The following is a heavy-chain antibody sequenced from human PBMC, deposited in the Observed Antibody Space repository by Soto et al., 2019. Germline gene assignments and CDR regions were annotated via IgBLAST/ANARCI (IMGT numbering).Heavy chain of an antibody. CDR2: INHSGST. D-gene: IGHD6-13*01. CDR3: ASSPAAGTDY. V-gene: IGHV4-34*01. J-gene: IGHJ4*02. CDR1: GGSFSGYY. Sequence: PSDTLSLTCAVCGGSFSGYYWSWIRQPPGKGLEWIGEINHSGSTNYNPSLKSRVTISVDTSKNQFSLKLSSVTAADTAVYYCASSPAAGTDYWGQGTLVTVSS.